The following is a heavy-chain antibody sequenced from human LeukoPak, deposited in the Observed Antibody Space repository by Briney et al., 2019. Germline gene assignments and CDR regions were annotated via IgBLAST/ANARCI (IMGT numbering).Heavy chain of an antibody. Sequence: GRSLRLSCAASGFTFDDYAMHWVRQAPGKGLEWVSGISWNSGSIGYADSVKGRFTISRDNAKNSLYLQMNSLRAEDTALYYCAKKGVGAMDYGMDVWGQGTTVTVSS. J-gene: IGHJ6*02. CDR3: AKKGVGAMDYGMDV. D-gene: IGHD1-26*01. CDR2: ISWNSGSI. CDR1: GFTFDDYA. V-gene: IGHV3-9*01.